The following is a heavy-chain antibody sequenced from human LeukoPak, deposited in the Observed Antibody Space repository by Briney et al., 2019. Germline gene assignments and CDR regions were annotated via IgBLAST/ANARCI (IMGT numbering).Heavy chain of an antibody. CDR3: ATGYSSSWYGY. Sequence: VWVSVIYSGGSTYYADSVKGRFTISRDNSKNTLYLQMNSLRAEDTAVYYCATGYSSSWYGYWGQGTLVTVSS. D-gene: IGHD6-13*01. V-gene: IGHV3-66*01. J-gene: IGHJ4*02. CDR2: IYSGGST.